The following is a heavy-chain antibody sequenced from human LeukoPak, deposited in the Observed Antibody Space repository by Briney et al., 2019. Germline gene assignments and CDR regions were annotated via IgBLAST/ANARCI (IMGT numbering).Heavy chain of an antibody. D-gene: IGHD6-19*01. CDR2: IKHSGTT. CDR1: GESFTNFY. Sequence: SETLSLTCAVFGESFTNFYWTWIRQSPSNGLEWIGEIKHSGTTNYNPSFKSRVTISLDTSKTQFSLKLISVTAADTAVYYCAGRYPGIGVSGNFWGQGALVTVSS. J-gene: IGHJ4*02. CDR3: AGRYPGIGVSGNF. V-gene: IGHV4-34*01.